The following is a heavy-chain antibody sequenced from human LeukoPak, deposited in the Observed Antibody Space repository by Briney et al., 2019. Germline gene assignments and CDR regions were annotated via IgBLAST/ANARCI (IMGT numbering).Heavy chain of an antibody. V-gene: IGHV1-46*03. J-gene: IGHJ4*02. CDR1: GYTFTSYY. Sequence: ASVKVSCKASGYTFTSYYMHWVRQAPGQGLEWMGIINPSGGSTSHAQKFQGRVTMTRDTSTSTVYMELSSLRSEDTAVYYCARQYYDSSGYLTFDYWGQGTLVTVSS. CDR3: ARQYYDSSGYLTFDY. D-gene: IGHD3-22*01. CDR2: INPSGGST.